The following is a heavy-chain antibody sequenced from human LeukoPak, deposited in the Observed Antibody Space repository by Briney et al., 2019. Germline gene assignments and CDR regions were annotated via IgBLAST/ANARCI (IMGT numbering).Heavy chain of an antibody. J-gene: IGHJ6*03. Sequence: SETLSLTCTVSGGSISSSSYYWGWIRQPPGKGLEWIGEVNHSGSTNYNPSLKSRVTISVDTSKNQFSLKLSSVTAADTAVYYCARRGRVYYYYMDVWGKGTTVTISS. CDR1: GGSISSSSYY. CDR2: VNHSGST. D-gene: IGHD3-16*01. CDR3: ARRGRVYYYYMDV. V-gene: IGHV4-39*07.